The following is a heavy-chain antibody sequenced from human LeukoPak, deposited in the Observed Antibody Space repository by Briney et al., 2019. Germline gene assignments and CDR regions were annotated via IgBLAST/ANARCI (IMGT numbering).Heavy chain of an antibody. J-gene: IGHJ4*02. CDR2: ISYDGSNK. CDR3: ARVTTSIAADY. D-gene: IGHD6-6*01. V-gene: IGHV3-30-3*01. Sequence: GGSLRLSCAASGFTFGSYAMHWVRQAPGKGLEWVAVISYDGSNKYYADSVKGRFTISRDNSKNTLYLQMNSLRAEDTAVYYCARVTTSIAADYWGQGTLVTVSS. CDR1: GFTFGSYA.